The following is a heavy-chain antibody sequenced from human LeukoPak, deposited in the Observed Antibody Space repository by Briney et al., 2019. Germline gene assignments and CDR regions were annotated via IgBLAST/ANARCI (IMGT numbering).Heavy chain of an antibody. J-gene: IGHJ5*02. Sequence: PSETLSLTCAVYGGSFSGYYWSWIRQPPGKGLEWIGEINHSGSTNYNPSLKSRVTISVDTSKNQFSLKLSSVTAADTAVYYCSGALGTFHVWFAPGGQETLVPVP. CDR3: SGALGTFHVWFAP. D-gene: IGHD3-16*01. CDR2: INHSGST. CDR1: GGSFSGYY. V-gene: IGHV4-34*01.